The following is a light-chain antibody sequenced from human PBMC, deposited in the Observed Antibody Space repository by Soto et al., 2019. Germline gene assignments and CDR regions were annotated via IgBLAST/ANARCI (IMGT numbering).Light chain of an antibody. CDR2: GAS. J-gene: IGKJ1*01. CDR3: QQHGSSPWT. V-gene: IGKV3-20*01. CDR1: QSVSSTY. Sequence: EIELTQSPGTLSLSPGESATLSCKASQSVSSTYLAWFQQKPGQPPTLLIYGASSRATGIPDRFSGSGSGTDFSLTISRLEPEDFAVYYYQQHGSSPWTFGQGTKVDIK.